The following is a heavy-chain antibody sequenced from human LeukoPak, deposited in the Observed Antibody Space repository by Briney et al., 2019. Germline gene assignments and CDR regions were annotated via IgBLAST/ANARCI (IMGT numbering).Heavy chain of an antibody. V-gene: IGHV5-10-1*01. CDR1: GYSFTSYW. D-gene: IGHD2-2*01. CDR3: ARHMWCSSTSCYAQGYYYYGMDV. J-gene: IGHJ6*02. CDR2: IDPSDSYT. Sequence: GESLKISCKGSGYSFTSYWISWVRQVLGKGLEWMGRIDPSDSYTNYSPSFQGHVTISADKSISTAYLQWSSLKASDTAMYYCARHMWCSSTSCYAQGYYYYGMDVWGQGTTVTVSS.